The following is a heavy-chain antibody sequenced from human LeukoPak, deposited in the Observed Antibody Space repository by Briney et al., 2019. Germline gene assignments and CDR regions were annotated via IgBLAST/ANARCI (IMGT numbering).Heavy chain of an antibody. V-gene: IGHV3-48*03. CDR1: GFTFSSYE. D-gene: IGHD5-12*01. Sequence: GGSLRLSCAASGFTFSSYEMNWVRQAPGKGLEWVSYISGSGRTMSYADSVKGRFTISRDNAKNSLYLQMNSSRVEDTAVYHCARGGLYGYDVFDYWGQGTLVTVSS. CDR3: ARGGLYGYDVFDY. CDR2: ISGSGRTM. J-gene: IGHJ4*02.